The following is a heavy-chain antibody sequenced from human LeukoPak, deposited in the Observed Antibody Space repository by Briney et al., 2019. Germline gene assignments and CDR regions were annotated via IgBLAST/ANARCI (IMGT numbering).Heavy chain of an antibody. D-gene: IGHD2-21*02. J-gene: IGHJ4*02. CDR3: AKEVDCPSDCLFFHS. CDR1: GFTFDRFT. Sequence: GGSLRLSYAASGFTFDRFTIHWVRQTPGRGLEWVSLINRRGHTFYADSVKGRFTISRDNSRNSVFLQMNSLRPEDTALYHCAKEVDCPSDCLFFHSWGQRTLVTVSS. CDR2: INRRGHT. V-gene: IGHV3-43*01.